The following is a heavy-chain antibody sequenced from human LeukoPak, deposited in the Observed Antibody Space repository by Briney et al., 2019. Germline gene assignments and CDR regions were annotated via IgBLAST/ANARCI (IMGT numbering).Heavy chain of an antibody. Sequence: ASVKVSCKASGYTFTNYDINWVRQASGQGLEWMGWMNPNSGNTGSAQKVQGRVTMTSNTSISTAYMELSSLRSEATAVYYCARGLRREQQLLRAFDYWGQGTPVTVSS. CDR3: ARGLRREQQLLRAFDY. D-gene: IGHD6-13*01. V-gene: IGHV1-8*01. CDR1: GYTFTNYD. J-gene: IGHJ4*02. CDR2: MNPNSGNT.